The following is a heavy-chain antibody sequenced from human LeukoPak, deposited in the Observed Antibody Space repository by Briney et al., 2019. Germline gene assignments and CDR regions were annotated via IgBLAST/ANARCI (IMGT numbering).Heavy chain of an antibody. J-gene: IGHJ4*02. D-gene: IGHD6-19*01. V-gene: IGHV3-33*01. CDR1: GFTFSSYG. Sequence: PGGSLRLSCAASGFTFSSYGMHWVRQAPGKGLEWVAVIWYDGSNKYYADSVKGRFTISRDNSKNTLYLQMNSLRAEDTAVYYCARKLEQWLVDYWGQGTLVTVSS. CDR3: ARKLEQWLVDY. CDR2: IWYDGSNK.